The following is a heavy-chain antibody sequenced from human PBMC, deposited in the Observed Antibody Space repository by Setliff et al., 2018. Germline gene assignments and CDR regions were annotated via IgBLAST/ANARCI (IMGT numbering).Heavy chain of an antibody. Sequence: PSETLSLTCTVSGGSISNYYWSWIRQPAGKGLEWIGRIYTSGSTNYNPSLKSRVTMSVDTSKNQFSLQLSSVTAADTAVYYCARDPGIAAAGTLWFDPWGQGTLVTVSS. CDR1: GGSISNYY. J-gene: IGHJ5*02. V-gene: IGHV4-4*07. D-gene: IGHD6-13*01. CDR3: ARDPGIAAAGTLWFDP. CDR2: IYTSGST.